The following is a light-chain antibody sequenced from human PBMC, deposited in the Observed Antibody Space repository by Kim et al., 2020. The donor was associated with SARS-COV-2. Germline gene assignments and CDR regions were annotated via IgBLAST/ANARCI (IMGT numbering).Light chain of an antibody. V-gene: IGLV2-14*01. Sequence: LTQPASVSGSPGQSITISCTGTSSDVGGYNYVSWYQQHPGKAPKLMIYDVSKRPSAVSNRFSGSKSGNTASLTISGLQAEDEAEYYCSSYTSSTTYVFGTGTKVTVL. CDR2: DVS. J-gene: IGLJ1*01. CDR1: SSDVGGYNY. CDR3: SSYTSSTTYV.